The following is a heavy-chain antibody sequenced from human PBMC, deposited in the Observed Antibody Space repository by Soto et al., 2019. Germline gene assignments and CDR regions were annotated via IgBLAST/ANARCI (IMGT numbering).Heavy chain of an antibody. CDR1: GYTFTSYA. CDR2: INAGNGNT. Sequence: GASVKVSCKDSGYTFTSYAMHWVRQAPGQRLEWMGWINAGNGNTKYSQKFQGRVTITRDTSASTAYMELSSLRSEDTAVYYCARVRPYYDSVDYWGQGTLVTVSS. J-gene: IGHJ4*02. V-gene: IGHV1-3*01. CDR3: ARVRPYYDSVDY. D-gene: IGHD3-22*01.